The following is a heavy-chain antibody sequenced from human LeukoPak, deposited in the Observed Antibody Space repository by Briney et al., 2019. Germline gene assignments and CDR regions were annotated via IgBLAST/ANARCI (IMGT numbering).Heavy chain of an antibody. V-gene: IGHV3-21*01. J-gene: IGHJ4*02. CDR2: ISSSSSYI. CDR1: VFTFSSYS. CDR3: ARDFGYCSGGSCRLDY. D-gene: IGHD2-15*01. Sequence: KTGRSLRLSCAASVFTFSSYSMNWGRQAPGKGLEWVSSISSSSSYIYYADSVKGRFTISRDNAKNSLYLQMNSLRAEDTAVYYCARDFGYCSGGSCRLDYWGQGTLVTVSS.